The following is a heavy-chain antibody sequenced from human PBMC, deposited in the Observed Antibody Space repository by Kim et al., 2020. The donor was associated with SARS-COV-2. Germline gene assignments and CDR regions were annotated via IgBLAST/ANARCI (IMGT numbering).Heavy chain of an antibody. CDR1: GGSISSTTYF. CDR3: ARLGGFEVLTMDAFDI. Sequence: SETLSLTCTVSGGSISSTTYFWGWIRQSPGKGLEWIGSVHFRGTTYYNPSLDSRVTISVDMSRSQFSLKLSSVTAPDTAVYYCARLGGFEVLTMDAFDI. CDR2: VHFRGTT. D-gene: IGHD2-15*01. J-gene: IGHJ3*02. V-gene: IGHV4-39*01.